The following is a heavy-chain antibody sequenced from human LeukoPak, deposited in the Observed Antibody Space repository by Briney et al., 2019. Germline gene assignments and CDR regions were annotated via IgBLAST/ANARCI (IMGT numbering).Heavy chain of an antibody. D-gene: IGHD3-3*01. V-gene: IGHV3-11*03. Sequence: GGSLRLSCAASGFTFSDYYMSWIRQTPGKGLEWVSYISSSSSYTNYADSVKGRFTISRDNAKNSLYLQMNSLRAEDTAVYYCAKRGGLTYYDSNWFDPWGQGTLVTVSS. J-gene: IGHJ5*02. CDR3: AKRGGLTYYDSNWFDP. CDR1: GFTFSDYY. CDR2: ISSSSSYT.